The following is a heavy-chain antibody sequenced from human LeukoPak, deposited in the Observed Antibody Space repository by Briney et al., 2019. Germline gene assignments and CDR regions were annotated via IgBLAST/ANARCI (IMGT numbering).Heavy chain of an antibody. CDR2: ISADGGST. CDR3: AKSPSLQAFDI. CDR1: GFTFSNYG. V-gene: IGHV3-23*01. J-gene: IGHJ3*02. Sequence: PGGSLRLSCVGSGFTFSNYGMSWVRQAPGKGLECASTISADGGSTYYPDSVKGRFTISRDNSKNTLYLQMNSLRAEDTAVYYCAKSPSLQAFDIWGQGTMVTVSS.